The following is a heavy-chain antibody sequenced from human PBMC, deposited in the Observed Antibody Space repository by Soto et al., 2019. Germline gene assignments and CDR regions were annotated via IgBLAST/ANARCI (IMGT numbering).Heavy chain of an antibody. V-gene: IGHV3-64D*08. J-gene: IGHJ4*02. CDR2: ISSNGFST. Sequence: PGGSLRLSCSPSGFTFSNYAMHWVRQAPGKGLEYVSAISSNGFSTYYADSVKGRFTISRDNSKNILYLQMSSLRAEDTAVYYCVNQYNWNYVFVYWGQGTLVTVS. CDR3: VNQYNWNYVFVY. CDR1: GFTFSNYA. D-gene: IGHD1-7*01.